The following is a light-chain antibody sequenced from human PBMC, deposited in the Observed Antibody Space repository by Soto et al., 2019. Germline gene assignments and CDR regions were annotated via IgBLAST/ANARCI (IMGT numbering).Light chain of an antibody. CDR2: GAS. CDR1: QSVSSN. V-gene: IGKV3-15*01. CDR3: QQHNNWPLT. J-gene: IGKJ4*01. Sequence: EKALTQSPVTLSLSPGERATLSCRASQSVSSNLAWYQQRPGQAPRLLIYGASTRASGVPDRFSGSGSGTEFILTISSLQSEDSAVYYCQQHNNWPLTFGGGTKVEI.